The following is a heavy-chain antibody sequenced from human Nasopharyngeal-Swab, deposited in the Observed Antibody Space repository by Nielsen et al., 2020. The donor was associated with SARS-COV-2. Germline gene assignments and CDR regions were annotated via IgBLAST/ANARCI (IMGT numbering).Heavy chain of an antibody. J-gene: IGHJ4*02. V-gene: IGHV3-30-3*01. CDR3: AREMRRYDFWSGYYPDY. CDR2: ISYDGSNK. D-gene: IGHD3-3*01. Sequence: VRQAPGKGLEWVAVISYDGSNKYYADSVKGRFTISRDNSKNTLYLQMNSLRAEDTAVYYCAREMRRYDFWSGYYPDYWGQGTLVTVSS.